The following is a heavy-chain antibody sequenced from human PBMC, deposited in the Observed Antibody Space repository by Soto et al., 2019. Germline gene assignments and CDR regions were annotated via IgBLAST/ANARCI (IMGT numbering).Heavy chain of an antibody. CDR3: AKDPRYYGSGSYFTSSSLNWFDP. D-gene: IGHD3-10*01. J-gene: IGHJ5*02. CDR2: ISGSGGST. V-gene: IGHV3-23*01. Sequence: GGSLRLSCAASGFTFSSYAMHWVRQAPGKGLEWVSAISGSGGSTYYADSVKGRFTISRDNSKNTLYLQMNSLRAEDTAVYYCAKDPRYYGSGSYFTSSSLNWFDPWGQGTLVTVSS. CDR1: GFTFSSYA.